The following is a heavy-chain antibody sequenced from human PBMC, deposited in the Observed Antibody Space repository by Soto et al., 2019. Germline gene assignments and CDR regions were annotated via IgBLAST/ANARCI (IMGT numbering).Heavy chain of an antibody. D-gene: IGHD3-22*01. CDR1: GFTFSSYA. CDR3: AKVGYYYDSSGYLAT. V-gene: IGHV3-23*01. Sequence: GGSLRLSCAASGFTFSSYAMSWVRQAPGKGLEWVSAISGSGGSTYYADSVKGRFTISRDNSKNTLYLQMNSLRAEDTAVYYCAKVGYYYDSSGYLATWGQGTLVTVSS. CDR2: ISGSGGST. J-gene: IGHJ5*02.